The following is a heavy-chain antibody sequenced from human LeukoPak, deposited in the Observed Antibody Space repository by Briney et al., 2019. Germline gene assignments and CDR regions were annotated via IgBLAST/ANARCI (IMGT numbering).Heavy chain of an antibody. CDR1: GYSMRSVVY. CDR2: IHDNGNT. J-gene: IGHJ4*02. D-gene: IGHD6-19*01. V-gene: IGHV4-38-2*02. Sequence: PSETLSLTCSVSGYSMRSVVYWCWIRQPPGKGLEWVGSIHDNGNTHYNPSLKSRVTISVDTSNNQCSLRVRSVTAADTAVYYCATGGNIAVAGVLHWGQGALVSVSS. CDR3: ATGGNIAVAGVLH.